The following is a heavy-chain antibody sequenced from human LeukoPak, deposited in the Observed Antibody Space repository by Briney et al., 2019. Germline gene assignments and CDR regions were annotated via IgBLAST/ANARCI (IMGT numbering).Heavy chain of an antibody. CDR2: ISSGSTCI. Sequence: PGGSLRLSCVASGFTFSSYSGIWVRHTPGKGLECVSSISSGSTCIYSPDSVRGRFTISRDNAKNSLFLQMDSLRPEDTAVYYCASGYSYDSLRFWGQGTLVTVSS. J-gene: IGHJ4*02. CDR3: ASGYSYDSLRF. D-gene: IGHD3-22*01. V-gene: IGHV3-21*01. CDR1: GFTFSSYS.